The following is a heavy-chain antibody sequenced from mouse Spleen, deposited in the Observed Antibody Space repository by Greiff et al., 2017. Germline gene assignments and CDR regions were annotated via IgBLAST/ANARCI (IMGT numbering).Heavy chain of an antibody. D-gene: IGHD2-4*01. CDR1: GYTFTDYY. CDR2: IYPGSGNT. CDR3: ARTIFYYDYDGFAY. V-gene: IGHV1-76*01. Sequence: VQLQQSGAELVRPGASVKLSCKASGYTFTDYYINWVKQRPGQGLEWIARIYPGSGNTYYNEKFKGKATLTAEKSSSTAYMQLSSLTSEDSAVYFCARTIFYYDYDGFAYWGQGTLVTVSA. J-gene: IGHJ3*01.